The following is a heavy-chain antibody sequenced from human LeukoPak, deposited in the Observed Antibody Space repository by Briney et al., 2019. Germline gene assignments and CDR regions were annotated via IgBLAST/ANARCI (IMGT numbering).Heavy chain of an antibody. V-gene: IGHV3-23*01. D-gene: IGHD3-3*01. Sequence: GGSLRLSCAASGFMFSIHAMNWVRQAPGKGLEWVSTVTGSSGNTYYAASVKGRFTISRDNSQNMLYLQMNSLRAEDTAVYYCAKDQSGVDDFWSGADYWGQGTLVTVSS. CDR1: GFMFSIHA. CDR3: AKDQSGVDDFWSGADY. CDR2: VTGSSGNT. J-gene: IGHJ4*02.